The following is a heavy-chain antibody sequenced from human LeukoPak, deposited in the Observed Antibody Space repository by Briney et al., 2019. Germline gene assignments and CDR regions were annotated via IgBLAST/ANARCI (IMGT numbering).Heavy chain of an antibody. Sequence: GRSLRLSCAASGFSFDDYAMHWVRQVPGKGLEWVSGISWNSGSIGYADSVKGRFTISRDNAKNSLYLQMNSLRAEDTALYYCAKDPNRGYSYGPYIDYWGQGTLVTVSS. D-gene: IGHD5-18*01. V-gene: IGHV3-9*01. J-gene: IGHJ4*02. CDR3: AKDPNRGYSYGPYIDY. CDR1: GFSFDDYA. CDR2: ISWNSGSI.